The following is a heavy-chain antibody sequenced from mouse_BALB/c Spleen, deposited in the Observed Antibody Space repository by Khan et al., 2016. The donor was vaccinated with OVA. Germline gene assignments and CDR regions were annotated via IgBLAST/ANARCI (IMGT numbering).Heavy chain of an antibody. CDR2: INPNNGGP. CDR3: TRSGYGKPFAY. D-gene: IGHD2-10*02. CDR1: GYTFSSYY. Sequence: QVQLQQSGAELVKPGASVKLSCKASGYTFSSYYMYWVKQRPGQGLEWIGGINPNNGGPNFNEKFKTKATLTVDKSSSTAYMNLSSLTSEDSAVYYCTRSGYGKPFAYWGQGTLVTVSP. V-gene: IGHV1S81*02. J-gene: IGHJ3*01.